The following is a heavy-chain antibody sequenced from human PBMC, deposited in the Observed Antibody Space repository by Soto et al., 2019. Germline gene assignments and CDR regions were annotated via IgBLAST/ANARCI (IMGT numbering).Heavy chain of an antibody. D-gene: IGHD6-19*01. V-gene: IGHV3-30*18. Sequence: ESVGGMVPPGKSLRLSCTGSGFNFGNFAVHWVRQTPVKGLEWVAVISSHGRHQYYSDSVKGRFTISRDNSNNTVHLQLSSLRLEDTAVYYCAKDLGSSGWEYFDHWGQGTLVTVSS. CDR1: GFNFGNFA. J-gene: IGHJ4*02. CDR2: ISSHGRHQ. CDR3: AKDLGSSGWEYFDH.